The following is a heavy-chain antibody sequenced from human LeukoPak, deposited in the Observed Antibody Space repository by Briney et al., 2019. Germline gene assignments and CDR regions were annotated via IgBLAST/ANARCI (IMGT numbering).Heavy chain of an antibody. D-gene: IGHD6-13*01. CDR1: GGSISSGDYY. CDR3: ARGRSSSWSSFDY. CDR2: IYNNGRT. V-gene: IGHV4-30-4*01. J-gene: IGHJ4*02. Sequence: PSQALSLTCTVSGGSISSGDYYWSWIRQPPGKGLEWIGYIYNNGRTYYNPSLKSRVTISVDTSKNLFSLKVSSVTAADAAVYYCARGRSSSWSSFDYWGQGTLVTVSS.